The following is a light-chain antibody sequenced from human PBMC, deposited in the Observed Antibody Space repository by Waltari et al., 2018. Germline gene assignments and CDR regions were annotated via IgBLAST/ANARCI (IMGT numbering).Light chain of an antibody. CDR2: LGS. CDR3: MQALQTPFT. V-gene: IGKV2-28*01. Sequence: DIVMTQSPLSLPVTPGEPASISCRSSQSLLHSNGYNYLDWYLQKPGQSPQPLIYLGSNRASGVPDRFSGSGSGTDFTLKISRVEAEGVGVYYCMQALQTPFTFGPGTKVDIK. J-gene: IGKJ3*01. CDR1: QSLLHSNGYNY.